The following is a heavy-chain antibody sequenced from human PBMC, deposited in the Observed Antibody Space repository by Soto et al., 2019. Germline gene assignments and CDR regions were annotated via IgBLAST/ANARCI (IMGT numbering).Heavy chain of an antibody. J-gene: IGHJ4*02. Sequence: EVQLVESGGGLVQPGRSLRLSCAASGFTFLDYAMHWVRQTPGKGLEWVSGVSWNSDSIGYADSVKGRFTISRDNAKNSLYLQINSLRAEDTALYYCAKDKYHVTVTYGTLDYWGQGTLVTVSS. V-gene: IGHV3-9*01. CDR1: GFTFLDYA. CDR2: VSWNSDSI. D-gene: IGHD3-10*02. CDR3: AKDKYHVTVTYGTLDY.